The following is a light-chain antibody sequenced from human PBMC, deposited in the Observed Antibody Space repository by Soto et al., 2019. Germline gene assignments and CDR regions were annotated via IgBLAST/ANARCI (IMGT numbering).Light chain of an antibody. CDR3: QQYKNGWT. Sequence: EIVVTQSPATLSLSPGERATLSCRASQSVGKYLVWYQQKPGQAPRLLIYDASNRATGIPARFSGSGSGTDFTLTISSLEPEDFAVYYCQQYKNGWTFGQGTKVDNK. V-gene: IGKV3-11*01. J-gene: IGKJ1*01. CDR1: QSVGKY. CDR2: DAS.